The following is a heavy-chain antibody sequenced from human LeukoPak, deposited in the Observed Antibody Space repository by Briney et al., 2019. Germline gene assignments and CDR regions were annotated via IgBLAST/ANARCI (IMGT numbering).Heavy chain of an antibody. J-gene: IGHJ5*02. CDR2: ISGSGGST. V-gene: IGHV3-23*01. CDR1: GFRFYDYA. Sequence: GGSLRLSCAASGFRFYDYAMNWVRQAPGKGLEWVSGISGSGGSTYYADSVKGRFTLSRDNSKNTVYLQMNSLRAEDTAVYYCTKSTLLLRPFSSWGQGTLVTVSS. CDR3: TKSTLLLRPFSS. D-gene: IGHD3-3*01.